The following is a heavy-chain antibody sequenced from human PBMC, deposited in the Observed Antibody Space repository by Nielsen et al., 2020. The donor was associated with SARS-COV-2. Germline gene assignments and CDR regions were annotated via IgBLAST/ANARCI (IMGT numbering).Heavy chain of an antibody. CDR2: IWYDGSVI. J-gene: IGHJ4*02. V-gene: IGHV3-33*01. CDR3: TRAPYSSGDFDF. Sequence: GESLKISCAASGFTFGSYGMHWVRQAPGKGLEWLAVIWYDGSVIYYADSVNGRFTISRDTSKNTLYLQMNSLRVEDTAVYYCTRAPYSSGDFDFWGQGTLVTVSS. D-gene: IGHD6-25*01. CDR1: GFTFGSYG.